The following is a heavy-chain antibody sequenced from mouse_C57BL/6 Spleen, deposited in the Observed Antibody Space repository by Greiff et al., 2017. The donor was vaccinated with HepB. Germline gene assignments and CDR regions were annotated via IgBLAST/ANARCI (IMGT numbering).Heavy chain of an antibody. V-gene: IGHV1-64*01. CDR3: ARRDSSGDYFDY. CDR2: IHPNSGST. D-gene: IGHD3-2*02. Sequence: VQLQQPGAELVKPGASVKLSCKASGYTFTSYWMHWVKQRPGQGLEWIGMIHPNSGSTNYNEKFKSKATLTVDKSSSTAYMQLSSLTSEDSAVYYCARRDSSGDYFDYWGQGTTPTVSS. J-gene: IGHJ2*01. CDR1: GYTFTSYW.